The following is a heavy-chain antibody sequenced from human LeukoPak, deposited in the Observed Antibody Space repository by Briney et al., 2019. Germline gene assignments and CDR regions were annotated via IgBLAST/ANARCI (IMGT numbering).Heavy chain of an antibody. CDR3: ARDRVRGIDF. V-gene: IGHV4-39*07. CDR1: GGSFSSSLYY. Sequence: PSETLSLTCTVSGGSFSSSLYYWGWLRQSPGKGLEWIGSIYYSGTTYYNPSLKSRVTISSDKSMNQFSLKLTSVTAADTAMYYCARDRVRGIDFWGQGILVTVSS. D-gene: IGHD3-10*01. CDR2: IYYSGTT. J-gene: IGHJ4*02.